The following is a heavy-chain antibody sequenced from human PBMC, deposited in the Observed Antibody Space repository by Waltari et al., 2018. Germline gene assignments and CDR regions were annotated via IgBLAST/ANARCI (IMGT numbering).Heavy chain of an antibody. V-gene: IGHV3-53*01. Sequence: VHVEESGGGLMQPGGSLRVSCAASGFPVSSIDRAWVRQAPGKGLEWVSLIYSGGDTYYADSVKGRFTISRDNSKNMVFLQMNSLRADDTAVYYCARETGVAVAGYGLDIWGQGTTVTVSS. CDR1: GFPVSSID. CDR2: IYSGGDT. D-gene: IGHD2-15*01. CDR3: ARETGVAVAGYGLDI. J-gene: IGHJ6*02.